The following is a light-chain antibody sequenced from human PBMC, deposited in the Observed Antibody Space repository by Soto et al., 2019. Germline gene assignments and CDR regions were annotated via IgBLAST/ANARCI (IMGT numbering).Light chain of an antibody. CDR3: QHYNSYSEA. J-gene: IGKJ1*01. CDR1: QTIRSW. V-gene: IGKV1-5*03. CDR2: KAS. Sequence: IQRTQSPSSLSASVGHRVTITCRASQTIRSWLAWYQQKPGKAPKLLIYKASTLKSGVPSRFSGSGSGTEFTLTISSLQPDDFATYYCQHYNSYSEAFGQGTKVDIK.